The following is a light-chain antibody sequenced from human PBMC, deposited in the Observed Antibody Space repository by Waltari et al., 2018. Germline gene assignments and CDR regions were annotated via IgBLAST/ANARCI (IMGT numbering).Light chain of an antibody. J-gene: IGKJ1*01. CDR1: QSLLHSNGYNY. CDR2: LGS. CDR3: MQALQTPWT. V-gene: IGKV2-28*01. Sequence: DIVMTQSLLSLPVPPGEPGSLSCRSSQSLLHSNGYNYLDWYLQKPGPSPPLLIYLGSNRASGVPDRFSGSGSGTEFTLKISRVEAEDVGVYYCMQALQTPWTFGQGTKVEVK.